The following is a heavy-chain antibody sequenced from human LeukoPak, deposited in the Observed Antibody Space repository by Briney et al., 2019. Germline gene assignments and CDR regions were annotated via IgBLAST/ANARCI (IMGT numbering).Heavy chain of an antibody. Sequence: GGSLRLSCAASGFTFSSYAMHWVRQAPGKGLEWVAVISYDGSNKYYADSVKGRFTISRDNSKNTLYLQMNSLRAEDTAVYYCARVDDSSGYYSLGIDYWGQGALVTVSS. D-gene: IGHD3-22*01. CDR2: ISYDGSNK. CDR3: ARVDDSSGYYSLGIDY. J-gene: IGHJ4*02. CDR1: GFTFSSYA. V-gene: IGHV3-30-3*01.